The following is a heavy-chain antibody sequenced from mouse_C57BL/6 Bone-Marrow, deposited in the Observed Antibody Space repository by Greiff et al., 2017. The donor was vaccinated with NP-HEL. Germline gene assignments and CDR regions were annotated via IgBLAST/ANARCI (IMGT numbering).Heavy chain of an antibody. D-gene: IGHD1-1*01. CDR2: ISDGGSYT. V-gene: IGHV5-4*03. CDR1: GFTFSSYA. CDR3: ARRGYYYGSSYVYWYFDV. J-gene: IGHJ1*03. Sequence: EVKLMESGGGLVKPGGSLKLSCAASGFTFSSYAMSWVRQTPEKRLEWVATISDGGSYTYYPDNVKGRFTISRDNAKNNLYLQMSHLKSEDTAMYYCARRGYYYGSSYVYWYFDVWGTGTTVTVSS.